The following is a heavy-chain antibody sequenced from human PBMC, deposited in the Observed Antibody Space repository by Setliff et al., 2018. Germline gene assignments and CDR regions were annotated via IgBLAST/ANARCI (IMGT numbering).Heavy chain of an antibody. CDR1: GHSISSGYY. V-gene: IGHV4-38-2*02. D-gene: IGHD3-22*01. Sequence: KPSETLSLTCTVSGHSISSGYYWGWIRQPPGKGLEWIGSIYSSGSTYYNPSLKSRVSISVDTSKNQFSLKLSSVTAADTTVYYCARESRYYYDNLGTLDYWGQGTLVTVSS. CDR3: ARESRYYYDNLGTLDY. CDR2: IYSSGST. J-gene: IGHJ4*02.